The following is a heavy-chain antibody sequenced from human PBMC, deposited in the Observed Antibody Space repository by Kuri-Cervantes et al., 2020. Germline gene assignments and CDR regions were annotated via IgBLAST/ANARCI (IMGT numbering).Heavy chain of an antibody. J-gene: IGHJ4*02. V-gene: IGHV3-7*03. CDR3: AKGDIPGDN. Sequence: GGSLRLSCAASGFTFSSYWMSWVRQAPGKGLEWVANIKQDGSEKYYVDSVKGRFTISSDNSKNTLYLQMNSLRAEDTAVYYCAKGDIPGDNWGQGTLVTVSS. D-gene: IGHD2-15*01. CDR2: IKQDGSEK. CDR1: GFTFSSYW.